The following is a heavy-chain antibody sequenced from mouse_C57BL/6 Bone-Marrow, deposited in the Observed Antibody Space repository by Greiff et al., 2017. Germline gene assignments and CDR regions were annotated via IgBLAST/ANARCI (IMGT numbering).Heavy chain of an antibody. CDR2: IRNKANGYTT. Sequence: DVKLVESGGGLVQPGGSLSLSCAASGFTFTDYYMSWVRQPPGKALEWLGFIRNKANGYTTEYSASVKGRFTISRDNSQSILYLQMNALRAEDSATYYCARFYYYGGSYGWYFDVWGTGTTVTVSS. CDR3: ARFYYYGGSYGWYFDV. J-gene: IGHJ1*03. D-gene: IGHD1-1*01. V-gene: IGHV7-3*01. CDR1: GFTFTDYY.